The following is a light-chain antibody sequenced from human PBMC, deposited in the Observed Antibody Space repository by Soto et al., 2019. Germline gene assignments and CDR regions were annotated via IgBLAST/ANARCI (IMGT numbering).Light chain of an antibody. Sequence: EIVLTQSPGTLSLSPGERATLSCRASQTVRTNYLAWYQHKPDQPPRLLISDASDRATGLPDRFSRSGAGTDFTLTTSSLDHDDSAEYYCQQCATAPLTFGQGTKVEIK. CDR2: DAS. J-gene: IGKJ1*01. CDR1: QTVRTNY. CDR3: QQCATAPLT. V-gene: IGKV3-20*01.